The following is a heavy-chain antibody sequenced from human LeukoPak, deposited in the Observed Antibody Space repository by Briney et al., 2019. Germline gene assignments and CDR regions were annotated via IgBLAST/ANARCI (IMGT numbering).Heavy chain of an antibody. CDR1: GFTFSSYW. Sequence: GGSLRLSCAASGFTFSSYWMSWVRQAPGKGLEWVANIKQDGSEKYYVDSVKGRFTISRDNAKNSLYLQMNSLRAEDTAVYYCARDFGRTYDSSGYYLRDAFDIWGQGTMVTVSS. V-gene: IGHV3-7*01. CDR3: ARDFGRTYDSSGYYLRDAFDI. D-gene: IGHD3-22*01. CDR2: IKQDGSEK. J-gene: IGHJ3*02.